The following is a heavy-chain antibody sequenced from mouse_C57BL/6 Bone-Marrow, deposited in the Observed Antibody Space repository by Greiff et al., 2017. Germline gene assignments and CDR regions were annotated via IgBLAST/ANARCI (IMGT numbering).Heavy chain of an antibody. Sequence: EVMLVESGPELVKPGASVKISCKASGYSFTGYYMNWVKQSPEKSLEWIGEINPSTGGTTYNQKFKAKATLTVDKSSSTAYMQLKSLTSEDSAVYYCARDDGYYLYYFDYWGQGTTLTVSS. V-gene: IGHV1-42*01. CDR1: GYSFTGYY. D-gene: IGHD2-3*01. CDR2: INPSTGGT. CDR3: ARDDGYYLYYFDY. J-gene: IGHJ2*01.